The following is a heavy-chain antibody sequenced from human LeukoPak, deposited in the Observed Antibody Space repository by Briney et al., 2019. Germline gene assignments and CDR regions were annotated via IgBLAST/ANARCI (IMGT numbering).Heavy chain of an antibody. V-gene: IGHV1-69*13. Sequence: ASVKVSCKASGGTFSSYAISWVRQAPGQGLEWMGGIIPIFGTANYAQKFQGRVTITADESTSTAYMELSSLRSEDTAVYYCARFTSGYYGYFDYWGQGTLVTVSS. CDR1: GGTFSSYA. J-gene: IGHJ4*02. D-gene: IGHD3-22*01. CDR3: ARFTSGYYGYFDY. CDR2: IIPIFGTA.